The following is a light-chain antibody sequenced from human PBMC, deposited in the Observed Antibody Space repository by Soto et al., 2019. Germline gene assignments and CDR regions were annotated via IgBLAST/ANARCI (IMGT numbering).Light chain of an antibody. CDR3: QQRSNWPIT. CDR2: DAS. V-gene: IGKV3-11*01. CDR1: QSVNTF. J-gene: IGKJ5*01. Sequence: ESVFTHARRTLSLSPGERASLSCRASQSVNTFLAWYQHKPGQAPRLLIYDASNRATGIPARFSGSGSGTDFTLTISSLEPEDFAVYYCQQRSNWPITFGQGTRLEI.